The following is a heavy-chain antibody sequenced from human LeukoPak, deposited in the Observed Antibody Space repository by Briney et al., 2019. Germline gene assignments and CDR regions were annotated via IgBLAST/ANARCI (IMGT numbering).Heavy chain of an antibody. CDR2: IYYGGTT. V-gene: IGHV4-39*07. CDR3: ARDPSSSSDSDY. CDR1: GDSIRKSRYY. Sequence: SETLSLTCTVSGDSIRKSRYYWGWIRQPPGKGLEWIGSIYYGGTTYYNPSLKSRVTISVATSKNQFSLKVTSVTAADTAVYYCARDPSSSSDSDYWGQGTLVTVSS. D-gene: IGHD6-6*01. J-gene: IGHJ4*02.